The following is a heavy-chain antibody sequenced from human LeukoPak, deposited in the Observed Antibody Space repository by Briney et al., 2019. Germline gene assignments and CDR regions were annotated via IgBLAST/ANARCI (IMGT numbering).Heavy chain of an antibody. V-gene: IGHV4-39*07. D-gene: IGHD3-16*01. CDR1: GGSISSSSYY. CDR3: ARGGIPSRVEDY. Sequence: SETLPLTCTVSGGSISSSSYYWGWIRQPPGKGLEWIGSIYYSGSTYYNPSLKSRVTISVDTSKNQFSLKLSSVTAADTAVYYCARGGIPSRVEDYWGQGTLVAVSS. CDR2: IYYSGST. J-gene: IGHJ4*02.